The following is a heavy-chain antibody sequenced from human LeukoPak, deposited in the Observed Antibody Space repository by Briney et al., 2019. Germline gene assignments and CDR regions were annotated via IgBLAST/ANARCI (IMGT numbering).Heavy chain of an antibody. CDR3: ARGVLARGSSGWYFDY. V-gene: IGHV3-64*01. D-gene: IGHD6-19*01. J-gene: IGHJ4*02. Sequence: GGSLRLSCAASGFTFRSYSMHWVRQAPGKGLEYVSAISSNGGSTYYANSVKGRFTISRDNSKNTLYLQMGSPRAEDMAVYYCARGVLARGSSGWYFDYWGQGTQVIVSS. CDR2: ISSNGGST. CDR1: GFTFRSYS.